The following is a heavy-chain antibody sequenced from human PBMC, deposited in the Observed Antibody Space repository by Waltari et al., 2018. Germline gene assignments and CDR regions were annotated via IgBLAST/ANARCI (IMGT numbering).Heavy chain of an antibody. CDR2: VDPEDGET. CDR3: VTALGDRSSASRPFDV. Sequence: VQLLQSGTELTKPGSTVQTSCQVSGCRLTDYYIPRVQQAPGKGPQWMGLVDPEDGETIYAERFQGRVTITADTSTETAFMELSSLTSDDTAVYYCVTALGDRSSASRPFDVWGLGTLITVSS. J-gene: IGHJ3*01. D-gene: IGHD3-10*01. V-gene: IGHV1-69-2*01. CDR1: GCRLTDYY.